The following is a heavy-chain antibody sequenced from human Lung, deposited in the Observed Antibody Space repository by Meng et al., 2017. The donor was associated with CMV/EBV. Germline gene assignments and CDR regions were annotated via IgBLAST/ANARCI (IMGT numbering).Heavy chain of an antibody. Sequence: GEXXKISCAASGFTFNTYSMTWVRQAPGKGLEWVSYISSSGTTIHYADSVKGRLTISRDNGKNSLYLQMNSLRAEDTALYYCARGMSIAAPRFFVYWGQGALVTVSS. D-gene: IGHD6-6*01. CDR2: ISSSGTTI. V-gene: IGHV3-48*04. CDR3: ARGMSIAAPRFFVY. CDR1: GFTFNTYS. J-gene: IGHJ4*02.